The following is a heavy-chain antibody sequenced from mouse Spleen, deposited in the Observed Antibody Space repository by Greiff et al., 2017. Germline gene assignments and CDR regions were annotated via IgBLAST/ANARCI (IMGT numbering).Heavy chain of an antibody. CDR3: ARHPYFDV. J-gene: IGHJ1*01. Sequence: EVKLVESGGGLVKPGGSLKLSCAASGFTFSDYGMAWVRQAPGKGPEWVAFISNLAYSIYYADTVTGRFTISRENAKNTLYLEMSSLRSEDTAMYYCARHPYFDVWGAGTTVTVSS. CDR2: ISNLAYSI. V-gene: IGHV5-15*01. CDR1: GFTFSDYG.